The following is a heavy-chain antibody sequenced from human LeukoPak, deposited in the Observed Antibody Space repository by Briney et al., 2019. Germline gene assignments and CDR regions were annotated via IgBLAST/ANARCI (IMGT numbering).Heavy chain of an antibody. D-gene: IGHD3-16*01. V-gene: IGHV1-69*05. CDR3: ARGVRSHFYDYSGLYYYYLDL. Sequence: ASVKVSCKPSGGTFSGQAVSWLRQAPGQGLGWMGRIIPIFGSTDYSQKFQGRVTITTDEPATIVYMELSSLRSDDTAVYYCARGVRSHFYDYSGLYYYYLDLWGKGTTVTVSS. J-gene: IGHJ6*03. CDR1: GGTFSGQA. CDR2: IIPIFGST.